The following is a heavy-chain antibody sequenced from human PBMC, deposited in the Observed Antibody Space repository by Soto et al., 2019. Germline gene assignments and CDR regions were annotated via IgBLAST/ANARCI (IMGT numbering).Heavy chain of an antibody. D-gene: IGHD1-26*01. CDR1: GGSISSYY. V-gene: IGHV4-59*01. CDR3: ARGGVVGATEGGYYYYYYMDV. CDR2: IYYSGST. Sequence: SETLSLTCTVSGGSISSYYWSWIRQPPGKGLGWIGYIYYSGSTNYNPSLKSRVTISVDTSKNQFSLKLSSVTAADTAVYYCARGGVVGATEGGYYYYYYMDVWGKGTTVTVSS. J-gene: IGHJ6*03.